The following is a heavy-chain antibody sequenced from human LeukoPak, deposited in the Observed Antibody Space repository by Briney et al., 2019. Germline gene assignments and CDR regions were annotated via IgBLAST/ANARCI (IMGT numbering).Heavy chain of an antibody. Sequence: SETLSLTCAVYGGSFSGYYWSWIRQPPGKGLEWIGEINHSGSTNYNPSLKCRVTISVDTSKNQFSLKLSSVTAADTAVYYCARGEGSGSYYKYYFDYWGQGTLVTVSS. D-gene: IGHD3-10*01. J-gene: IGHJ4*02. V-gene: IGHV4-34*01. CDR3: ARGEGSGSYYKYYFDY. CDR1: GGSFSGYY. CDR2: INHSGST.